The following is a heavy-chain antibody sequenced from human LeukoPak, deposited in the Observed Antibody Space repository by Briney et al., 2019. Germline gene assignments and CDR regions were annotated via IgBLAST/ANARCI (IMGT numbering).Heavy chain of an antibody. CDR2: ITGSGGNT. Sequence: PGGSLRLSCEASGFIFTTYGMSWVRQAPGKGMEWVSVITGSGGNTYYADSVKGRFTISRDNSKNTLYLQMNSLRAEDTAVYYCARAGGHAGPTYYYYYYMDVWGKGTTVTISS. V-gene: IGHV3-23*01. D-gene: IGHD3-10*01. CDR1: GFIFTTYG. J-gene: IGHJ6*03. CDR3: ARAGGHAGPTYYYYYYMDV.